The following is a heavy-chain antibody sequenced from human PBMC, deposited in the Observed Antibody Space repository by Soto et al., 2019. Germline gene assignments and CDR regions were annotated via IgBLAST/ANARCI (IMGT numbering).Heavy chain of an antibody. V-gene: IGHV1-18*01. CDR3: VRWAYSRRWPPGLDY. Sequence: ASVKVSCKASSYTFTHYGFSWVRQAPGQGLEWMGWISAYNGNTNTAQNFQGRVTMTTDTSTSTAYMELTSLRSDDTAVYYCVRWAYSRRWPPGLDYWGKGTLVTVSS. CDR1: SYTFTHYG. CDR2: ISAYNGNT. J-gene: IGHJ4*02. D-gene: IGHD6-13*01.